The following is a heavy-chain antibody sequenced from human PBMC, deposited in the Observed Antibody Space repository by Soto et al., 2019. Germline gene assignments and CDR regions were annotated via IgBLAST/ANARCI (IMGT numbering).Heavy chain of an antibody. CDR2: ISYDGSNK. Sequence: SVGSLRLSCAASGFTFSSFGMHWVRQAPGKGLEWVAVISYDGSNKYYADSVKGRFTISRDNSKNTLSLQMNSLRAEDTAVYFCAKWGYNYGLDYWGQGTLVTVSS. V-gene: IGHV3-30*18. CDR1: GFTFSSFG. CDR3: AKWGYNYGLDY. J-gene: IGHJ4*02. D-gene: IGHD5-18*01.